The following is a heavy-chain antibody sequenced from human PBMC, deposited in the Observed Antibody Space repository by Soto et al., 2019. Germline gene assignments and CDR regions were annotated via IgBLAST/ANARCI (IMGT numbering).Heavy chain of an antibody. Sequence: QVQLQESGPGLVKPSETLSLTCTVSGGSVSSGSYYWSWIRQPPGKGLEWIGYIYYRGSTNYNPSLKSRVTISVDTSKNQFSLKLSSVTAADTAVYYCARATYYYDSSGYRWGLFDYWGQGTLVTVSS. V-gene: IGHV4-61*01. CDR1: GGSVSSGSYY. CDR2: IYYRGST. CDR3: ARATYYYDSSGYRWGLFDY. D-gene: IGHD3-22*01. J-gene: IGHJ4*02.